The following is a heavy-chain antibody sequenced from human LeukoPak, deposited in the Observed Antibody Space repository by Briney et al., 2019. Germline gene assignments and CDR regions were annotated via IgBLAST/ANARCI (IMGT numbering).Heavy chain of an antibody. CDR2: IRSKANSYAT. D-gene: IGHD2-21*02. CDR3: TWVTVSGPFDY. V-gene: IGHV3-73*01. Sequence: GSLRLSCAASGFTFNSYSMNWVRQASGKGLEWVGRIRSKANSYATAYAASVKGRFTISRDDSKNTAYLQMNSLKTEDTAVYYCTWVTVSGPFDYWGQGTLVTVSS. CDR1: GFTFNSYS. J-gene: IGHJ4*02.